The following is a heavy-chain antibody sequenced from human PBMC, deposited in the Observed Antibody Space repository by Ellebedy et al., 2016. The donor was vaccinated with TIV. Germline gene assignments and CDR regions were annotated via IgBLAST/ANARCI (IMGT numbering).Heavy chain of an antibody. D-gene: IGHD1-1*01. CDR1: GFTFSDYF. Sequence: GESLKISCAGSGFTFSDYFMSWVRQAPGKGLEWISYIPSSGTGIYYADSVKGRFNVARDNANKSLHLQMNNLRGDDTAVYYCGRAREPGPFAYYYYGMDVWGQGTTVTVSS. V-gene: IGHV3-11*01. CDR2: IPSSGTGI. CDR3: GRAREPGPFAYYYYGMDV. J-gene: IGHJ6*02.